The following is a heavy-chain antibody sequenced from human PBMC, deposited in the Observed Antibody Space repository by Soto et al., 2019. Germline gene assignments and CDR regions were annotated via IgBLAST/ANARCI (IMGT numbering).Heavy chain of an antibody. D-gene: IGHD5-18*01. Sequence: TLSLTCTVSGGSISSGDYYWRWIRQPPGKGLEWIGYIYYSGSTYYNPSLKSRVTISVDTSKNQFSLKLSSVTAADTAVYYCARARGYSYGYGYNWFDPWGQGTLVTVSS. V-gene: IGHV4-30-4*01. CDR2: IYYSGST. J-gene: IGHJ5*02. CDR3: ARARGYSYGYGYNWFDP. CDR1: GGSISSGDYY.